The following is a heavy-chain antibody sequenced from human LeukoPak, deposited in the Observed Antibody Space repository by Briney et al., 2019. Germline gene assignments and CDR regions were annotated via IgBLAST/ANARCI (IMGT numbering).Heavy chain of an antibody. CDR3: ARDRGYSYGHLDY. J-gene: IGHJ4*02. CDR1: GFTFSSYA. CDR2: IWYDGSNK. D-gene: IGHD5-18*01. Sequence: QSGGSLRLSCAASGFTFSSYAMSWVRQAPGKGLEWVAVIWYDGSNKYYADSVKGRFTISRDNSKNTLYLQMNSLRAEDTAVYYCARDRGYSYGHLDYWGQGTLVTVSS. V-gene: IGHV3-33*08.